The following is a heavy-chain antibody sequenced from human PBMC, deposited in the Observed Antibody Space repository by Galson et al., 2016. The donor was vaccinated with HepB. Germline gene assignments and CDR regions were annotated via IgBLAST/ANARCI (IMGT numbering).Heavy chain of an antibody. D-gene: IGHD1-26*01. CDR2: IYYDGST. Sequence: ETLSLTCAVYGGSFSGYYWQWIRQPPGKRLEWIGYIYYDGSTDYNPSLRSRVTMSVDTSKNQFSLKLSSVTAADTAVYYCVKVGGAGYFDPWGQGTLVTV. CDR3: VKVGGAGYFDP. J-gene: IGHJ5*02. V-gene: IGHV4-59*01. CDR1: GGSFSGYY.